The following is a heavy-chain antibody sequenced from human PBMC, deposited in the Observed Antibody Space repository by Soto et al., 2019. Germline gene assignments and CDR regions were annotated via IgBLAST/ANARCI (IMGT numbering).Heavy chain of an antibody. CDR3: ARLDSSGYYDY. D-gene: IGHD3-22*01. CDR1: GGSFSGYY. Sequence: SETLSLTCAVYGGSFSGYYWSWIRQPPGKGLEWIGEINHSGSTNYNPSLKSRVTISVDTSKNQFSLKLSSVTAADTAVYYCARLDSSGYYDYWGQGTLVTVS. J-gene: IGHJ4*02. CDR2: INHSGST. V-gene: IGHV4-34*01.